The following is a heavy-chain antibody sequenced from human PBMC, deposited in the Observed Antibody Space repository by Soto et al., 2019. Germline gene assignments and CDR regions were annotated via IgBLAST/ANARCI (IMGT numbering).Heavy chain of an antibody. V-gene: IGHV4-34*01. Sequence: QVQLQQWGAGLLKPSETLSLTCAVYGGSFSGYYWSWIRQPPGKGLEWIGEINHSGSTNYNPSLKRRVTISXXTXKXXFSLKLGSVTAADTAVYYCASLGYCSGDSCPLTYPWGQGTLVTVSS. CDR3: ASLGYCSGDSCPLTYP. D-gene: IGHD2-15*01. CDR2: INHSGST. J-gene: IGHJ5*02. CDR1: GGSFSGYY.